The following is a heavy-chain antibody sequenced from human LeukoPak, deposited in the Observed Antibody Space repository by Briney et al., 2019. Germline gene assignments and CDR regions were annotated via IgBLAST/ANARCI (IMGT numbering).Heavy chain of an antibody. J-gene: IGHJ4*02. CDR3: ARVGLLDDILTGRFDY. D-gene: IGHD3-9*01. CDR2: IYYSGST. CDR1: GGSISSYY. Sequence: PSETLSLTCTVSGGSISSYYWSWIRQPPGKGLEWIGYIYYSGSTNYNPSLKSRVTISVDTSKNQSSPKLSSVTAADTAVYYCARVGLLDDILTGRFDYWGQGTLVTVSS. V-gene: IGHV4-59*01.